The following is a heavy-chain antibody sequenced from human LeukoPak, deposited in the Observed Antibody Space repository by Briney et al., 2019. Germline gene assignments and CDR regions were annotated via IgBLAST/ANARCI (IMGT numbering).Heavy chain of an antibody. Sequence: SETLSLTCAVSGYSVSSNYYWGWIRQPPGKGLEWIGSVYHSGSTYYNPSLKSRVSISVDTSKNQFSLKLSSVTAADTAVYYCARQEMATIMGFDYWGQGTLVTVSS. CDR1: GYSVSSNYY. J-gene: IGHJ4*02. D-gene: IGHD5-24*01. CDR3: ARQEMATIMGFDY. CDR2: VYHSGST. V-gene: IGHV4-38-2*01.